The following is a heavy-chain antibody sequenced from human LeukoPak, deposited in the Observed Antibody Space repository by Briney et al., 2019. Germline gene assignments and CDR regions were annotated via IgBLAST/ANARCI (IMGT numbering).Heavy chain of an antibody. J-gene: IGHJ4*02. D-gene: IGHD3-10*01. Sequence: GASVKVSCKASGYTFTSYDINWVRQAAGQGLEWMGWMNPNSGNTGYAQKFQGRVTMTRNVSISTAYKELSSLDSEDTAMYYCARGTGYGSGSRDYWGQGTLVAVSS. CDR1: GYTFTSYD. V-gene: IGHV1-8*01. CDR3: ARGTGYGSGSRDY. CDR2: MNPNSGNT.